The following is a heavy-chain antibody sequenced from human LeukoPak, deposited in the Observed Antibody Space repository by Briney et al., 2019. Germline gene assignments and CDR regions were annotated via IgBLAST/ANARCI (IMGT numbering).Heavy chain of an antibody. CDR2: IKTNTDGGTP. J-gene: IGHJ4*02. D-gene: IGHD1-7*01. CDR3: TTGAEGNYNWNYFLTFDY. CDR1: GFTFSNAW. V-gene: IGHV3-15*01. Sequence: PGGSLRLSCEASGFTFSNAWMSWVRQAPGKGLEWVGRIKTNTDGGTPDYAAPVKGRFTISRDDSKNTLYLCINGLKTEDTAVYYCTTGAEGNYNWNYFLTFDYWGQGTLVTVSS.